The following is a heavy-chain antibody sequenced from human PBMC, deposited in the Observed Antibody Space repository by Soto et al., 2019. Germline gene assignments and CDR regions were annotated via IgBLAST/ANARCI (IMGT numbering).Heavy chain of an antibody. V-gene: IGHV1-69*13. CDR2: IIPIFGTA. CDR1: GGTFSSYA. Sequence: SVKVSCKASGGTFSSYAISWVRQAPGQGLEWMGGIIPIFGTANYAQKFQGRVTITADESTSTAYMELSSLRSEDTAVYYCARDKFRAAAVWDYYYGMDVWGQGTTVTVSS. D-gene: IGHD6-13*01. CDR3: ARDKFRAAAVWDYYYGMDV. J-gene: IGHJ6*02.